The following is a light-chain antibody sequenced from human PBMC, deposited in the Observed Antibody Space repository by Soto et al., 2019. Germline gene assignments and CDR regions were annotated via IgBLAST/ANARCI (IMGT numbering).Light chain of an antibody. CDR2: DAS. CDR3: QQSNNWPWT. V-gene: IGKV3-15*01. Sequence: EVLMTQSPATLCVSPGGRATLSCRASQSVSGKLAWYQQKPGQAPRLLIYDASTRATGIPARFSGSGSGTEFTLTISSLQSEDFAVYYCQQSNNWPWTFGQGTKVDIK. CDR1: QSVSGK. J-gene: IGKJ1*01.